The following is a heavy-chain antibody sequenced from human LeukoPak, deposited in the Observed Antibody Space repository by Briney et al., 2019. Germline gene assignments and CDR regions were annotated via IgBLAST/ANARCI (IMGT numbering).Heavy chain of an antibody. J-gene: IGHJ5*02. CDR1: GFTFSSYA. CDR2: ISGSGGST. D-gene: IGHD6-13*01. CDR3: AKDGIPPSTRVYSSSWYNWFDP. V-gene: IGHV3-23*01. Sequence: PGGSLRLSCAASGFTFSSYAMSWVRQAPGKGLEWVSAISGSGGSTYYADSVKGRFTISRDNSKNTLYLQMNSLKAEDTAVYYCAKDGIPPSTRVYSSSWYNWFDPWGQGTLVTVSS.